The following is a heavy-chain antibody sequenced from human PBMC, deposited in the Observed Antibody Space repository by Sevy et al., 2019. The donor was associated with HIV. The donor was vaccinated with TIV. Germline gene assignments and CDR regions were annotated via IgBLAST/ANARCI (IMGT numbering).Heavy chain of an antibody. CDR3: ARDGGSRDAFDI. CDR1: GFTFSSYE. V-gene: IGHV3-48*03. D-gene: IGHD1-26*01. Sequence: GGSLRLSCAASGFTFSSYEMNWVRQAPGKGLEWVSYISSSGSTIYYADSVKGRFTISRDNARNSLYLQMNSLRAEDTAVYYCARDGGSRDAFDIWGQGTMVTVSS. CDR2: ISSSGSTI. J-gene: IGHJ3*02.